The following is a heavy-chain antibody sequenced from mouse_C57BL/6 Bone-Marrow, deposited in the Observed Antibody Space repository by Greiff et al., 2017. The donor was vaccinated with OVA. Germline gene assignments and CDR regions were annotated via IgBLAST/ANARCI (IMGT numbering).Heavy chain of an antibody. D-gene: IGHD2-4*01. Sequence: VQLKQSGAELVRPGASVKLSCTASGFNIKDDYMHWVKQRPEQGLEWIGWIDPENGDTEYASKFQGKATITADTSSNTAYLQLSSLTSEDTAVYYCTIYYDFSWFAYWGQGTLVTVSA. CDR2: IDPENGDT. CDR3: TIYYDFSWFAY. J-gene: IGHJ3*01. V-gene: IGHV14-4*01. CDR1: GFNIKDDY.